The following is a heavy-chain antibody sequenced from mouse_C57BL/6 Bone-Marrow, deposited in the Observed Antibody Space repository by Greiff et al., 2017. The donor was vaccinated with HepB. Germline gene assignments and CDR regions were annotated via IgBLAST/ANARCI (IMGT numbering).Heavy chain of an antibody. CDR2: IWGVGST. J-gene: IGHJ3*01. V-gene: IGHV2-6*01. D-gene: IGHD2-3*01. Sequence: QVQLKESGPGLVAPSQSLSITCTVSGFSLTSYGVDWVRQSPGKGLEWLGVIWGVGSTNYNSALKSRLSISKDNSKSQVFVIMNSLQTDDTAMYYCAAYGGYYLAYWGQGTLVTVSA. CDR3: AAYGGYYLAY. CDR1: GFSLTSYG.